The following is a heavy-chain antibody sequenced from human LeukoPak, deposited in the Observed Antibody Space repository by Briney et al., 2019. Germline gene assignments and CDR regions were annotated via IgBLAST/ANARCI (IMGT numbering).Heavy chain of an antibody. V-gene: IGHV4-30-2*01. D-gene: IGHD2-15*01. CDR2: IYHSGST. J-gene: IGHJ5*02. CDR3: ARVYCSGGSCYSGVEYNWFDP. CDR1: GGSISSGGYS. Sequence: SQTLSLTCAVSGGSISSGGYSWSWIRQPPGEGLEWIGYIYHSGSTYYNPSLKSRVTISVDRSKNQFSLKLSSVTAADTAVYYCARVYCSGGSCYSGVEYNWFDPWGQGTLVTVSS.